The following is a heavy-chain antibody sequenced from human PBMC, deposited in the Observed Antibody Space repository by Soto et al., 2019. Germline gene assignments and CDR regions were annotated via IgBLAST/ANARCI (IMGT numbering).Heavy chain of an antibody. CDR3: ARQVGGWAPWYFDY. CDR1: GGSISSYY. CDR2: TYYRGST. J-gene: IGHJ4*02. D-gene: IGHD6-19*01. Sequence: QVQLQESGPGLVKPSETLSLTCTVSGGSISSYYWSWIRQPPGKGLEWIGDTYYRGSTNYNPSLKSRVTISVDTSKNQFSLKLSSVTAADTAVYYCARQVGGWAPWYFDYWGQGTLVTVSS. V-gene: IGHV4-59*08.